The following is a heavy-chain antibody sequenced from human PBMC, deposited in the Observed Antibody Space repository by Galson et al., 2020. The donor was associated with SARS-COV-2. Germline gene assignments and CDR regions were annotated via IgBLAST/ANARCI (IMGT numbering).Heavy chain of an antibody. CDR2: IYYSGST. CDR1: GGSISSGGYY. CDR3: ARAGPYWGGDGYSGLREDYYYGMDV. V-gene: IGHV4-31*03. D-gene: IGHD2-21*02. J-gene: IGHJ6*02. Sequence: SETLSLTCTVSGGSISSGGYYWSWIRQHPGKGLEWIGYIYYSGSTYYNPSLKSRVTISVDTSKNQFSLKLSSVTAADTAVYYCARAGPYWGGDGYSGLREDYYYGMDVWGQGTTVTVSS.